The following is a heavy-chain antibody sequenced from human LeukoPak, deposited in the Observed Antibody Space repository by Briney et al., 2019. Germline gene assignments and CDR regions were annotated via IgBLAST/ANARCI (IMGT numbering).Heavy chain of an antibody. J-gene: IGHJ6*03. CDR1: GSTFTTYA. CDR3: ASYWGYCSGGSCYSHYYYMDV. Sequence: EASVKVSCKASGSTFTTYAITWVRQAPGQGLEWMGGIIPIFGTANYAQKFQGRVTITADVSTSTAYMELSSLRFDDTAVYYCASYWGYCSGGSCYSHYYYMDVWGKGTTVTVSS. CDR2: IIPIFGTA. V-gene: IGHV1-69*01. D-gene: IGHD2-15*01.